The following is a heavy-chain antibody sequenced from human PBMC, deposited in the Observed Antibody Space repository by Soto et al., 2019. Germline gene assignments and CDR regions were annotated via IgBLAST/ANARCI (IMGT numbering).Heavy chain of an antibody. CDR2: IWYDGSNK. V-gene: IGHV3-33*01. D-gene: IGHD6-13*01. Sequence: QVQLVESGGGVVQPGRSLRLSCAASGFTFSSYGMHWVRQAPGKGLEWVAVIWYDGSNKYYADSVKGRFTISRDNSKNTLYLQMSSLRAVDTAVYYWARGVSSSWVQDAFDSWGQGTMVTVSS. CDR1: GFTFSSYG. J-gene: IGHJ3*02. CDR3: ARGVSSSWVQDAFDS.